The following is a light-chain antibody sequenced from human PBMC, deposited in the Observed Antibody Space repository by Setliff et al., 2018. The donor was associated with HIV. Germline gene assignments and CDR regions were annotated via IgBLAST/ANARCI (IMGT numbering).Light chain of an antibody. CDR1: SSDVGDYNY. CDR2: EVS. J-gene: IGLJ1*01. V-gene: IGLV2-14*01. CDR3: CSYTSTSARV. Sequence: QSALTQPASVSGSPGQSITISCTGTSSDVGDYNYVSWYQQHPGKAPKLMIYEVSNRPSGVSNRFSGSKSGNTASLTISGLQTEDEGDYFCCSYTSTSARVFGTGTKVTVL.